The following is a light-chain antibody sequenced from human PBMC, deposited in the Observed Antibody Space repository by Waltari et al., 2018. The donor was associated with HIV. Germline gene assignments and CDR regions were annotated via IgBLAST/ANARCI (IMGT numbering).Light chain of an antibody. Sequence: QSALTQPASVSVSPGQSLTISCPGTSSDVDGTNYVAWYQQPPGKAPKLMIYEVSNRPSGVSNRFSGSKSGNTASLTISGLQAEDEADYYCSSYTSSSTLVFGTGTKVTVL. V-gene: IGLV2-14*01. CDR3: SSYTSSSTLV. J-gene: IGLJ1*01. CDR1: SSDVDGTNY. CDR2: EVS.